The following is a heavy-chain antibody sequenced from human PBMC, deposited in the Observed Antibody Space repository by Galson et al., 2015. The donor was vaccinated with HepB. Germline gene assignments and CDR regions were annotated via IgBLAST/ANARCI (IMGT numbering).Heavy chain of an antibody. CDR1: GFTFSSCW. CDR2: IKQDGSEK. CDR3: ARDLVVVAATKNHFDAFDI. V-gene: IGHV3-7*03. Sequence: SLRLSCAASGFTFSSCWMSWVRQAPGKGLEWVANIKQDGSEKYYVDSVKGRFTISRDNAKNSLYLQMNSLRAEDTAVYYCARDLVVVAATKNHFDAFDIWGQGTMVTVSS. J-gene: IGHJ3*02. D-gene: IGHD2-15*01.